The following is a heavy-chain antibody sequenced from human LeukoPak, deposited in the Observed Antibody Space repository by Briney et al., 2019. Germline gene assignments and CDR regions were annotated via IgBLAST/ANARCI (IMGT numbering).Heavy chain of an antibody. V-gene: IGHV1-18*01. J-gene: IGHJ4*02. Sequence: ASVTVSCKASGYTFTSYGICWVRQAPGQGLEWMGWISAYNGNTNYAQKLQGRVTMTTDTSTSTAYLELRSLRSDDTAVYYCARVVHEGYCSGGSCYGAYYFDYWGQGTLVTVSS. D-gene: IGHD2-15*01. CDR1: GYTFTSYG. CDR2: ISAYNGNT. CDR3: ARVVHEGYCSGGSCYGAYYFDY.